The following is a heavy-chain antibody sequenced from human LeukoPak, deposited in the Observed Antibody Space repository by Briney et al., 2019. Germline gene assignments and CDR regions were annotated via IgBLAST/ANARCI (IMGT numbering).Heavy chain of an antibody. CDR2: TSSSDAGT. CDR1: GFTFSSYS. V-gene: IGHV3-23*01. CDR3: AKAPVTSCRGAYRYPFDS. D-gene: IGHD2-15*01. J-gene: IGHJ4*02. Sequence: SGGSLRLSCAASGFTFSSYSMNWVRQTPGKGLEWVAATSSSDAGTYHADSVRGRFTISRDNSRNTLYLQMNSLRAEDAAVYFCAKAPVTSCRGAYRYPFDSWGQGTLVTVSS.